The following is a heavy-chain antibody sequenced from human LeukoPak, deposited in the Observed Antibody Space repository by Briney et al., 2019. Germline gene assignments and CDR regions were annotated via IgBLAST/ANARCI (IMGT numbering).Heavy chain of an antibody. J-gene: IGHJ4*02. Sequence: SETLSLTCTVSGGSISSSSYYWGWIRQPPGKGLEWIGSIYYSGNTYYNPSLKSRVTMSVDTSKNQFSLKLSSVTAADTAVYFCARVASAWYYFDYWGQGSLVTVSS. V-gene: IGHV4-39*07. D-gene: IGHD6-19*01. CDR2: IYYSGNT. CDR1: GGSISSSSYY. CDR3: ARVASAWYYFDY.